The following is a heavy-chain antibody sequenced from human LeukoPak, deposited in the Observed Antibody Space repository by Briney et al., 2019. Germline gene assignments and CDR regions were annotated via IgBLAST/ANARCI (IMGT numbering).Heavy chain of an antibody. CDR1: GGPISSTNDY. D-gene: IGHD4-17*01. J-gene: IGHJ4*02. CDR2: IYSSGTT. Sequence: PSETLSLTCSVSGGPISSTNDYWGWIRQPPGKGLEWIGNIYSSGTTYYRASLKRRVTISADTSKNLFSLKLSSVTAADTAVYFCASSAVTHYFDSWGQGTLVTVSS. V-gene: IGHV4-39*01. CDR3: ASSAVTHYFDS.